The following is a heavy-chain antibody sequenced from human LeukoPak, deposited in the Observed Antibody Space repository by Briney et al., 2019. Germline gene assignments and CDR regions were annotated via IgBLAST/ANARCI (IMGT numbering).Heavy chain of an antibody. CDR2: ISGDGRGT. J-gene: IGHJ4*02. CDR3: AREIVRDYYGSGSSDY. D-gene: IGHD3-10*01. CDR1: GFIFTDYW. Sequence: GGSLRLSCAASGFIFTDYWMHWVRQGPGKELVWVARISGDGRGTTYVDSVKGRFTISRDNAKNSLYLQMNSLRAEDTAVYYCAREIVRDYYGSGSSDYWGQGTLVTVSS. V-gene: IGHV3-74*01.